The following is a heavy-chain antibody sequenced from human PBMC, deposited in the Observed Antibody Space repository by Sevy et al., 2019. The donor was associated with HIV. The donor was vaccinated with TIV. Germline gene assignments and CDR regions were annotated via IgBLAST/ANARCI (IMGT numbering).Heavy chain of an antibody. J-gene: IGHJ4*02. Sequence: GGSLRLSCVTSGFTFRTSGMHWVRQSPGKGLERVAIISYDEAHKNYADSVRGRFSISKDNSKNTLYLQMSSLKTEDTAVYYCAKDYSAGITFVRGAYRARGDYFDYWCQGTQVTVSS. CDR3: AKDYSAGITFVRGAYRARGDYFDY. D-gene: IGHD3-10*01. CDR2: ISYDEAHK. V-gene: IGHV3-30*18. CDR1: GFTFRTSG.